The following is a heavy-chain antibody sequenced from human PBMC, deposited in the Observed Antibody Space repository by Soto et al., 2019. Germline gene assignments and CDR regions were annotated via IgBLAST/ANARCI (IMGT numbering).Heavy chain of an antibody. CDR3: ARRRHIINYYDSSQKGHAFDI. D-gene: IGHD3-22*01. J-gene: IGHJ3*02. V-gene: IGHV1-69*01. Sequence: QVQLVQSGAEVKKPGSSVKVSCKASGGTFSSYAISWVRQAPGQGLEWMGGIIPIFGTANYAQKFQGRVTITADESTRTAYMELSSLRSEDTAVYYCARRRHIINYYDSSQKGHAFDIWGQGTMVTVSS. CDR1: GGTFSSYA. CDR2: IIPIFGTA.